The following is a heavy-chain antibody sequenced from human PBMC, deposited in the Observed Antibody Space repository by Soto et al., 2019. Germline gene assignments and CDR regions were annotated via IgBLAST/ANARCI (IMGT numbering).Heavy chain of an antibody. CDR3: ARGSYGEILFDY. CDR1: GYTLTSYG. D-gene: IGHD5-18*01. CDR2: ISAHNGNT. Sequence: ASVKVSCKDSGYTLTSYGISWVRQAPGQGLEWMGWISAHNGNTNYAQKLQGRVTMTTDTSTSTAYMELRSLRSDDTAVYHCARGSYGEILFDYWGQGTQVTVSS. J-gene: IGHJ4*02. V-gene: IGHV1-18*01.